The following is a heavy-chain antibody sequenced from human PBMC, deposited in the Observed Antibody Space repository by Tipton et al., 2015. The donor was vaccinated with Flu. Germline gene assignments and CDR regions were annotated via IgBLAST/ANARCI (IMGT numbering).Heavy chain of an antibody. J-gene: IGHJ4*02. Sequence: TLSLTCTVSGDSVSSGSYYWIWIRQPPGKELEWIGHIYYTGSTNYNPSLKSRVTILVDTSKSQFSLKLRSVTAADTAVYYCARLSYYDVGLKNFYFDHWGQGALVTVSS. CDR1: GDSVSSGSYY. CDR2: IYYTGST. V-gene: IGHV4-61*01. CDR3: ARLSYYDVGLKNFYFDH. D-gene: IGHD3-10*02.